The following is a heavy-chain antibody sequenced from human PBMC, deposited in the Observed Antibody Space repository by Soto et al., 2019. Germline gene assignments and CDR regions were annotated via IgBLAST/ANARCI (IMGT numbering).Heavy chain of an antibody. J-gene: IGHJ4*02. CDR3: ASLSTGGLLKY. Sequence: PSETLSLNCTVSGDSISSYYWSWIRQPPGKGLEWIGCIHYSGSNYYNPSLKSRVTILLDTSKNQFSLKLNSMTAADTAVYYCASLSTGGLLKYWGQGTLVTAAS. V-gene: IGHV4-59*01. CDR2: IHYSGSN. D-gene: IGHD3-16*01. CDR1: GDSISSYY.